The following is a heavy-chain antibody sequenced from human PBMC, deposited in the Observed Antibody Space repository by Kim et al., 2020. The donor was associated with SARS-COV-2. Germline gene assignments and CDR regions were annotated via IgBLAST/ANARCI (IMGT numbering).Heavy chain of an antibody. D-gene: IGHD1-20*01. V-gene: IGHV4-31*02. Sequence: NPSLKSRVTNSIDTAKKQFSLKVSSGTAAATAVYYCARDRITGTTGGFDYWGQGTLVTVSS. J-gene: IGHJ4*02. CDR3: ARDRITGTTGGFDY.